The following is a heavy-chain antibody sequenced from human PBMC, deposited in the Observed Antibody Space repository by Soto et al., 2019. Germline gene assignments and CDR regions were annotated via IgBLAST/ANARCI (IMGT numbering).Heavy chain of an antibody. CDR1: GFTFSSSS. Sequence: EVLLVESGGTLVQPGGSLRLSCAASGFTFSSSSMNWFRQAPGTGLEWLSYISDRSNAISYEFSVKGPFTISRDNARSSLFLQMDSLRVGDTAMYFWARDGATSDWREDCGQGTLVTVSS. CDR3: ARDGATSDWRED. J-gene: IGHJ4*02. V-gene: IGHV3-48*01. CDR2: ISDRSNAI. D-gene: IGHD6-19*01.